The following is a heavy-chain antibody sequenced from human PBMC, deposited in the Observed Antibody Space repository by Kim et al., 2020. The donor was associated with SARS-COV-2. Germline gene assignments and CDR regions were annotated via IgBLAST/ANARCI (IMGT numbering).Heavy chain of an antibody. J-gene: IGHJ6*03. CDR1: GGTFSSYA. Sequence: SVKVSCKASGGTFSSYAISWVRQAPGQGLEWMGGIIPIFGTAHYAQKFQGRVTITADESTSTAYMELSSLRSEDTAVYYCARGPQANYYYYMDVWGKGTTVTVSS. CDR2: IIPIFGTA. V-gene: IGHV1-69*13. D-gene: IGHD1-26*01. CDR3: ARGPQANYYYYMDV.